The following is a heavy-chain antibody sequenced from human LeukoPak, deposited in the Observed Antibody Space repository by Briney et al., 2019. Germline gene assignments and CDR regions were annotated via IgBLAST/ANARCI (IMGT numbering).Heavy chain of an antibody. Sequence: ASVRVSCKASGYSFTSYWINWVRQAPGQGLEWMGCMNPDSGVTVYAQTFQGSVTITRDTSINTAYMHLSSLRPDDTAVYFCARDPGYLQPDYWGQGTLVTVPS. D-gene: IGHD1-1*01. CDR3: ARDPGYLQPDY. CDR2: MNPDSGVT. V-gene: IGHV1-2*02. CDR1: GYSFTSYW. J-gene: IGHJ4*02.